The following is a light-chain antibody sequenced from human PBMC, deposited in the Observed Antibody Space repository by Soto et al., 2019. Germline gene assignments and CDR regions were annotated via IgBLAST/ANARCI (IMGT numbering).Light chain of an antibody. CDR2: GAS. Sequence: EIVMTQSPATLSVSPGERATLSCRASQSVSSNLAWYQQKPGQAPRVLIYGASTRATGIPARFSGSGSGTKFTLTISSLQSEDFAVYYCQQYNNWPLTIGQGTKVEIK. V-gene: IGKV3-15*01. CDR1: QSVSSN. CDR3: QQYNNWPLT. J-gene: IGKJ1*01.